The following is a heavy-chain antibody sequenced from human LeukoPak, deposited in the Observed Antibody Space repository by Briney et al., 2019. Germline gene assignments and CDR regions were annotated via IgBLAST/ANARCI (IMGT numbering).Heavy chain of an antibody. J-gene: IGHJ4*02. CDR3: ARTVPNTVTTLSY. CDR2: INCNTGVT. D-gene: IGHD4-17*01. V-gene: IGHV1-2*02. Sequence: GASVKVSCKTSGYTFTGYYIHWVRQAPGQGLEWMGWINCNTGVTNYAQKFQGRVTMTRDTSISTAYMELSGLRSDDTAVYYCARTVPNTVTTLSYWGQGTLVTVSS. CDR1: GYTFTGYY.